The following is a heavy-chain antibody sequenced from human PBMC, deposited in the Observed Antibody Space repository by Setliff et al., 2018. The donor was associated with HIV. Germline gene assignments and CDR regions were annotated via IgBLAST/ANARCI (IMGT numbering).Heavy chain of an antibody. Sequence: GGSLRLSCAASGFTFSSYAMSWVRQAPGKGLEWVANIKQDGSEKYYVDSVKGRFTISRDNAKNSLYLQMNSLRAEDTAVYYCARDGVATTEGYWGQGTLVTVSS. D-gene: IGHD5-12*01. CDR3: ARDGVATTEGY. J-gene: IGHJ4*02. CDR1: GFTFSSYA. CDR2: IKQDGSEK. V-gene: IGHV3-7*01.